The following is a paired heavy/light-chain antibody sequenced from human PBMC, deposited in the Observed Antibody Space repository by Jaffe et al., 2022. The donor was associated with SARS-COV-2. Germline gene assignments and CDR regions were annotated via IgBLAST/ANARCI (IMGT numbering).Light chain of an antibody. CDR1: ALPKKY. Sequence: SYELTQPPSVSVSPGQTARITCSGDALPKKYAYWYQQKSGQAPVLAIYEDSKRPSGIPERFSGSSSGTMATLTINGAQEEDEADYYCYSTDSSGDLIVFGGGTKLTVL. J-gene: IGLJ2*01. CDR3: YSTDSSGDLIV. V-gene: IGLV3-10*01. CDR2: EDS.
Heavy chain of an antibody. D-gene: IGHD3-16*01. V-gene: IGHV3-74*01. CDR3: ASLGVTNHPDGLGY. J-gene: IGHJ4*02. Sequence: EVQLVESGGGLVQPGGSLRLSCAASGFSFSIYWMHWVRQAPGKGLVWVSRINSDGSSTFYADSVKGRFTISRDNAKDTLYLQMNSLRAEDTAVYYCASLGVTNHPDGLGYWGQGTLVTVSS. CDR2: INSDGSST. CDR1: GFSFSIYW.